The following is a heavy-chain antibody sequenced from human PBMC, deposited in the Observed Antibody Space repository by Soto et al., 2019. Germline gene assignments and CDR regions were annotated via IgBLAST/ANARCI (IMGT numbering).Heavy chain of an antibody. Sequence: PGGSLRLSCAAFGFTFSSYAMSWVRQAPGKGLEWVSSISSSSYIYYADSVKGRFTISRDNAKNSLYLQMNSLRAEDTAVYYCARGNSRGYSGPRRWTWGQGTLVTVSS. V-gene: IGHV3-21*01. CDR3: ARGNSRGYSGPRRWT. D-gene: IGHD5-12*01. J-gene: IGHJ5*02. CDR1: GFTFSSYA. CDR2: ISSSSYI.